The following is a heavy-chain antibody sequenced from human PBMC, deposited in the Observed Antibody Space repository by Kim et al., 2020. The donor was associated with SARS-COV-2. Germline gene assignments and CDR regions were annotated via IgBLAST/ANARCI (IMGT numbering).Heavy chain of an antibody. J-gene: IGHJ4*02. CDR2: ISGSGGST. Sequence: GGSLRLSCAASGLTFSSYAMSWVRQAPGKGLEWVSAISGSGGSTYYADSVKGRFTISRDNSKNTLYLQMNSLRAEDTAVYYCAKGHPSNYYDSSGYYVPLDYWGQGTLVTVSS. D-gene: IGHD3-22*01. CDR1: GLTFSSYA. V-gene: IGHV3-23*01. CDR3: AKGHPSNYYDSSGYYVPLDY.